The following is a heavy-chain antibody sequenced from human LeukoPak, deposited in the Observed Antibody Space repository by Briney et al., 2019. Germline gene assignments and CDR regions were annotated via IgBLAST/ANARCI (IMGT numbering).Heavy chain of an antibody. V-gene: IGHV3-48*03. Sequence: GGALRLSCAASGFSFSSYEMNWVREGPGEGLEWLSYISGSGTTIYDADSVKGRFTISRDNAKNSLYLQMNSLRAEDTAVYYCASSNGRGGWDFDYWGQGTLVTVSS. CDR2: ISGSGTTI. CDR1: GFSFSSYE. CDR3: ASSNGRGGWDFDY. J-gene: IGHJ4*02. D-gene: IGHD6-19*01.